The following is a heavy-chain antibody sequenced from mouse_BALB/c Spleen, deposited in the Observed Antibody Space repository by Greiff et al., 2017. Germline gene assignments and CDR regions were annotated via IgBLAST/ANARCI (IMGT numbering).Heavy chain of an antibody. D-gene: IGHD1-2*01. CDR1: GFTFSSYT. CDR3: ARHGAIHYYEPFAY. J-gene: IGHJ2*01. Sequence: EVKVVESGGGLVQPGGSLKLSCAASGFTFSSYTMSWVRQTPEKRLEWVAYISNGGGSTYYPDTVKGRFTISRDNAKNTLYLQMSSLKSEDTAMYYCARHGAIHYYEPFAYWGQGTTLTVSS. V-gene: IGHV5-12-2*01. CDR2: ISNGGGST.